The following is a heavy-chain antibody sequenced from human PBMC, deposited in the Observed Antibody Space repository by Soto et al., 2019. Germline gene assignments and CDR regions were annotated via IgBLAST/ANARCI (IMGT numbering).Heavy chain of an antibody. CDR1: SGSISSSNW. D-gene: IGHD2-2*01. CDR2: IYHSGST. CDR3: ARAIVGYCSSTSCTVDAFDI. V-gene: IGHV4-4*02. Sequence: PSETLSLTCAVSSGSISSSNWWSWVRQPPGKGLEWIGEIYHSGSTNYNPSLKSRVTISVDKSKNQFSLKLSSVTAADTAVYYCARAIVGYCSSTSCTVDAFDIWGQGTMVTVS. J-gene: IGHJ3*02.